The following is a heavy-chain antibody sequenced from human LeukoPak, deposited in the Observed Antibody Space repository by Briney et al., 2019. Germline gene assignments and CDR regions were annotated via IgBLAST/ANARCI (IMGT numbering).Heavy chain of an antibody. Sequence: SETLSLTCSVSGASISSYYWSRIRQPAGKGLEWIGRIYTSGSTNYNPSLKSRVTISVDTSKNQFSLKLSSVTAADTAVYYCARDDILTGFDYWGQGTLVTVSS. D-gene: IGHD3-9*01. CDR2: IYTSGST. CDR1: GASISSYY. J-gene: IGHJ4*02. CDR3: ARDDILTGFDY. V-gene: IGHV4-4*07.